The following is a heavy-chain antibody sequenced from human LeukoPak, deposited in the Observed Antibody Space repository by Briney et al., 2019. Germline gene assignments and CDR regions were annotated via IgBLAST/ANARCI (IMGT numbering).Heavy chain of an antibody. D-gene: IGHD3-3*01. Sequence: SETLSLTCTVSGGSISSYYWSWIRPPPGKGLEWIGYIYYSGSTNYNPSLKSRVTISVDTSKNQFSLKLSSVTAADTAVYYCARDKSLWSGFLSWGQGTLVTVSS. J-gene: IGHJ5*02. CDR1: GGSISSYY. V-gene: IGHV4-59*01. CDR2: IYYSGST. CDR3: ARDKSLWSGFLS.